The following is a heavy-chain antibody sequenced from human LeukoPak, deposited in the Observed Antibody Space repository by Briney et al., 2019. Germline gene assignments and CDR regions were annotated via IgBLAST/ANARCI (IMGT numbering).Heavy chain of an antibody. CDR2: INAGNGNT. Sequence: ASVKVSCKASGYTFTSYAMHWVRQDPGQRLEWMGRINAGNGNTKYSQKFQGRVTITRDTSASTAYMELSSLRSEDTAVYYCARDRGGWLQSAQTLIDYWGQGTLVTVSS. CDR3: ARDRGGWLQSAQTLIDY. CDR1: GYTFTSYA. V-gene: IGHV1-3*01. J-gene: IGHJ4*02. D-gene: IGHD5-24*01.